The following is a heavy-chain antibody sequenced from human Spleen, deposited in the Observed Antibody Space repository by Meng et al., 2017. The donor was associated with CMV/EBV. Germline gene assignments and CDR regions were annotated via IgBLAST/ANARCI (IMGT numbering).Heavy chain of an antibody. CDR3: ARIRVEDYYDSSGPDDY. V-gene: IGHV4-31*02. J-gene: IGHJ4*02. CDR1: SINSAYYS. Sequence: SINSAYYSWSWIRQHPGKGLEWIGYIYYTGSTYYNPSLKSRLTISLDTSRNQFSLKLSSVTAADTAVYYCARIRVEDYYDSSGPDDYWGQGTLVTVSS. D-gene: IGHD3-22*01. CDR2: IYYTGST.